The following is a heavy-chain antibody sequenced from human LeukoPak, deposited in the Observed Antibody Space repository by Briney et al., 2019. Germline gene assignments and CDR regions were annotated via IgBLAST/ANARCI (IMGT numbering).Heavy chain of an antibody. J-gene: IGHJ4*02. CDR1: GGSFSGYY. D-gene: IGHD2-15*01. CDR2: INHSGST. Sequence: SETLSLTCAVYGGSFSGYYWSWIRQPPGKGLEWIGEINHSGSTNYNPSLKSRVTISVDTSKNQFSLKLSSVTAADTAVYYCASYHCSGGSCYIWAFDYWGQGTLVTVSS. V-gene: IGHV4-34*01. CDR3: ASYHCSGGSCYIWAFDY.